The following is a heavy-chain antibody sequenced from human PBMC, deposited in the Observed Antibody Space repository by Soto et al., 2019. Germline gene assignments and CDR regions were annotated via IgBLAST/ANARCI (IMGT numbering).Heavy chain of an antibody. CDR1: GFPFSIYS. V-gene: IGHV3-48*02. J-gene: IGHJ4*02. CDR3: ARSVEGHFDY. CDR2: ITSDTNTI. Sequence: EVQLVESGGGLLQLGGSLRLTCVASGFPFSIYSMNWVRRAPGKGLEWSSYITSDTNTIKYADSVKGRFTISRDNAKNLVYLQMNSLRDEDTAVYFCARSVEGHFDYWGQGTVVTVSS. D-gene: IGHD6-19*01.